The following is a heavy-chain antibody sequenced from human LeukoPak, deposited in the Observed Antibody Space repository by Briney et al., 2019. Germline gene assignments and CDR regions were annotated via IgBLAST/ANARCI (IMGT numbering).Heavy chain of an antibody. Sequence: GGSLRLSCAASGFTFSSYSMNWVRQAPGKGLEWVSSISSSSSYIYYADSVKGRFTISRDNAKNSLYLQMNSLRAEDTAVYYCARDTYYYDSSGYTYYYYGMDVWGQGTTVTVSS. CDR3: ARDTYYYDSSGYTYYYYGMDV. CDR2: ISSSSSYI. CDR1: GFTFSSYS. D-gene: IGHD3-22*01. V-gene: IGHV3-21*01. J-gene: IGHJ6*02.